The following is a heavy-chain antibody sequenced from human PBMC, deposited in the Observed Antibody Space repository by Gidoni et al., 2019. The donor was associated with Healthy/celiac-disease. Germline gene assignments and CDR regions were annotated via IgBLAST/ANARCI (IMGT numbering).Heavy chain of an antibody. J-gene: IGHJ4*02. CDR3: ARSTMVRGVIITPPGY. CDR1: GYTFTSYA. D-gene: IGHD3-10*01. V-gene: IGHV1-3*01. CDR2: INAGNGNT. Sequence: QVQLVQSGAEVKKPGASVKVSCKASGYTFTSYAMHWVRQAPGQRLEWMGWINAGNGNTKYSQKFQGRVTITRDTSASTAYMELSSLRSEDTAVYYCARSTMVRGVIITPPGYWGQGTLVTVSS.